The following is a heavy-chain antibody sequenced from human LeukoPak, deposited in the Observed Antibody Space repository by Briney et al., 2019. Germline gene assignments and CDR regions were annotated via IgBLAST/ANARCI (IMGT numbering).Heavy chain of an antibody. CDR2: VSPSHTTR. CDR1: GYTFRQYS. Sequence: GASVKVSCKASGYTFRQYSISWVRQAPGKGFEWMGWVSPSHTTRVYAQDFQGRVTMTADTNTNTVSMELRSLKFDDTAVYFCARDYILPLETDNGDGLAIWGQGTVVTVSS. J-gene: IGHJ3*01. D-gene: IGHD5-24*01. CDR3: ARDYILPLETDNGDGLAI. V-gene: IGHV1-18*01.